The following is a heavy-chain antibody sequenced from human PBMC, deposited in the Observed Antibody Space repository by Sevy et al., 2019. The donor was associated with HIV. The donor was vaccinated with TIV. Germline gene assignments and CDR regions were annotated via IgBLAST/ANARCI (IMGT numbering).Heavy chain of an antibody. J-gene: IGHJ4*02. CDR2: ITSSHGAK. Sequence: GGSLRLSSVTSGFSFSDYHMSWIRLAPGKGLEWISHITSSHGAKVYADSVRGRFDISRDNARKSVYLQMNRLQVEDTATYFCVGRRYRVGHSWSYFFDFWGQGTPVTVSS. D-gene: IGHD5-18*01. V-gene: IGHV3-11*01. CDR1: GFSFSDYH. CDR3: VGRRYRVGHSWSYFFDF.